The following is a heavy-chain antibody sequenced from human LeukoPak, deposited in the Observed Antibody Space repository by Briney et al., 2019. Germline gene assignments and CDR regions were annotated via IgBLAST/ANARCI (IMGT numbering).Heavy chain of an antibody. CDR1: GGSISSSSYY. J-gene: IGHJ4*02. Sequence: SETLSLTCAVSGGSISSSSYYWGWIRQPPGKGLEWIGSIYYSGSTYYNPSLKSRVTISVDTSKNQFSLKLSSVTAADTAVYYCARAIVATPHFDYWGQGTLVTVSS. D-gene: IGHD5-12*01. V-gene: IGHV4-39*01. CDR3: ARAIVATPHFDY. CDR2: IYYSGST.